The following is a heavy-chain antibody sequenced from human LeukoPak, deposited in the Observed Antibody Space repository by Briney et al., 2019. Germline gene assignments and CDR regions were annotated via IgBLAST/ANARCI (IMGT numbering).Heavy chain of an antibody. V-gene: IGHV7-4-1*02. CDR3: ATDRSPYSSIGRSWNY. Sequence: ASVKVSCKASGYTFTSYAIHWVRQAPGQGLEWMGWINTNTGNPTYAQGFTGRFVFSLDTSVSTAYLQISSLKAEDTAVYYCATDRSPYSSIGRSWNYWGQGTLVTVSS. J-gene: IGHJ4*02. CDR2: INTNTGNP. CDR1: GYTFTSYA. D-gene: IGHD6-13*01.